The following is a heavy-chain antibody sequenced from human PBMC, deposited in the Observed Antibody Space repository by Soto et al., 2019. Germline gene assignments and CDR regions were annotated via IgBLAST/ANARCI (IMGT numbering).Heavy chain of an antibody. CDR1: CESFSGYY. CDR2: INHSGST. V-gene: IGHV4-34*01. J-gene: IGHJ4*02. D-gene: IGHD6-19*01. CDR3: ARRHLAPTIAVAGRRYFDY. Sequence: SETLSLTSAVYCESFSGYYGGWIGQPPGKGLEWIGEINHSGSTNYNPSLKSRVTRSVDTSKTQFPLKPRPATAPATAVYHCARRHLAPTIAVAGRRYFDYWGQGTLVTVPQ.